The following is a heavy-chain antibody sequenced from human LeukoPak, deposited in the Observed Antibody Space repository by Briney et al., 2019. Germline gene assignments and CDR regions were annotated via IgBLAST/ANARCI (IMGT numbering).Heavy chain of an antibody. CDR3: ARTVLSSGRIDYYYGMDV. Sequence: PSETLSLTCTVSGGSISSYYWSWIRQPPGKGLEWIGYIYYSGSTNYNPSLKSRVTISVDTSKNQFSLKLSSVTAADTAVYYCARTVLSSGRIDYYYGMDVWGQGTTVTVSS. CDR2: IYYSGST. V-gene: IGHV4-59*01. CDR1: GGSISSYY. D-gene: IGHD6-19*01. J-gene: IGHJ6*02.